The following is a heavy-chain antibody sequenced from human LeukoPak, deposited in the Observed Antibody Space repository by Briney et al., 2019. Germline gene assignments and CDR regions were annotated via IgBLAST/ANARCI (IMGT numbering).Heavy chain of an antibody. Sequence: ASVKVSCKASGYTFTGYYMHWVRQAPGQGLEWMGWINPNSGGTNYAQKLQGRVTMTRDTSISTAYMELSRLRSDDTAVYYCARPSRRLIAAAAYFDYWGQGTLVTVSS. CDR2: INPNSGGT. CDR1: GYTFTGYY. D-gene: IGHD6-13*01. CDR3: ARPSRRLIAAAAYFDY. J-gene: IGHJ4*02. V-gene: IGHV1-2*02.